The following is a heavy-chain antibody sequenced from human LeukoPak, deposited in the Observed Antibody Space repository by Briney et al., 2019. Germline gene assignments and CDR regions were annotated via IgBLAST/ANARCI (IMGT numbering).Heavy chain of an antibody. V-gene: IGHV3-23*01. CDR1: GLNLTTYA. CDR2: ISDRGDST. CDR3: AELGITMIGGV. J-gene: IGHJ6*04. D-gene: IGHD3-10*02. Sequence: GGSLRLSCAASGLNLTTYAMGWVRQAPGKGLEWVSVISDRGDSTYYGDSVKGRFTISRDNAKISLYLQMNSLRAEDTAVYYCAELGITMIGGVWGKGTTVTISS.